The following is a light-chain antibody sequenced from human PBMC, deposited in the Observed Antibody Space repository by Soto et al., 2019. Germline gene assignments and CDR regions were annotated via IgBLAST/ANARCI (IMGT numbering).Light chain of an antibody. V-gene: IGKV1-5*01. Sequence: DIQIYQSPSSVSASVGDRVTISCRASEDINSRLAWYQQKPGNAPKLLIYDASSLKSGVPARFSSSGSGTEFTLTISSLQPDDFATYYCQQYNTYSTFGQGTRLEI. J-gene: IGKJ5*01. CDR1: EDINSR. CDR3: QQYNTYST. CDR2: DAS.